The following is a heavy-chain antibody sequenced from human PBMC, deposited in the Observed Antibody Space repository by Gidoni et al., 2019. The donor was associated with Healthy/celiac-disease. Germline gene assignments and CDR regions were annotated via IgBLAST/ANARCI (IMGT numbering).Heavy chain of an antibody. CDR1: GLTFRSYS. CDR2: LSTCSGTR. D-gene: IGHD3-10*01. J-gene: IGHJ4*02. V-gene: IGHV3-48*02. Sequence: EVQLVESGGGWVQPRWSLRLSCAASGLTFRSYSMNWVRQAPGKGLEWVSYLSTCSGTRYYDDSVKGRFPISRDNAKNSLYLQMNSLRDEDTAVYYCARDSRAEVRGVIVFDYWGQGTLVTVSS. CDR3: ARDSRAEVRGVIVFDY.